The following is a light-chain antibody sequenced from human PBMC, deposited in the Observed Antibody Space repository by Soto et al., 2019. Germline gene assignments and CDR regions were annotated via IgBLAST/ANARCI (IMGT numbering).Light chain of an antibody. V-gene: IGLV2-8*01. J-gene: IGLJ1*01. Sequence: QSVLTQPPSASGAPGQSVTISCTGTSGDVGGYDYVSWYQQHPGKAPKLMIYEVTKRPLGVPDRFSGSKSANTASLTVSGLQAEDEADYYCSSYAGSDTPYVFGTGTKVTVL. CDR3: SSYAGSDTPYV. CDR2: EVT. CDR1: SGDVGGYDY.